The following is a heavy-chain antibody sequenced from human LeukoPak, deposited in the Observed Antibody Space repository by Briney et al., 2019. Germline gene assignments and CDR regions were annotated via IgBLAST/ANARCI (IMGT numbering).Heavy chain of an antibody. CDR1: GGTFSSYA. V-gene: IGHV1-69*13. Sequence: SVKVSCKASGGTFSSYAISWLRQAPGQGLEWMGGIIPIFGTANYAQKSQGRVTITADESTSTAYMELSSLRSEDTAVYYCARVMRRRGAFDIWGQGTMVTVSS. J-gene: IGHJ3*02. CDR3: ARVMRRRGAFDI. D-gene: IGHD3-16*01. CDR2: IIPIFGTA.